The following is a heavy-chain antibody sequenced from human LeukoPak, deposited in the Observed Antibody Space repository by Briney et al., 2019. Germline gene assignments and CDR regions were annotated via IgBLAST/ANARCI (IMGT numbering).Heavy chain of an antibody. CDR3: ARDLYVGSGDYGYYYYGMDV. V-gene: IGHV1-3*01. D-gene: IGHD4-17*01. Sequence: RASVKVSCKASGYTFTSYAMHWVRQASGQRLEWMGWINAGNGNTKYSQKFQGRVTITRDTSASTAYMELSSLRSEDTAVYYCARDLYVGSGDYGYYYYGMDVWGQGTTVTVSS. CDR1: GYTFTSYA. J-gene: IGHJ6*02. CDR2: INAGNGNT.